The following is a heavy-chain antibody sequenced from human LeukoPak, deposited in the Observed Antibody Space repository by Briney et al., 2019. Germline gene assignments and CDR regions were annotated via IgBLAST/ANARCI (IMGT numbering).Heavy chain of an antibody. CDR3: ARDPSVEMARGGYYYGMDV. V-gene: IGHV3-30-3*01. J-gene: IGHJ6*02. Sequence: GGSLRLSCAASGFTFSSYAMHWVRQAPGKGLEWVAVISYDGSNKYYADSVKGRFTISRDNSKNTLYLQMNSLRTEDTAVYYCARDPSVEMARGGYYYGMDVWGQGTTATVSS. D-gene: IGHD5-24*01. CDR1: GFTFSSYA. CDR2: ISYDGSNK.